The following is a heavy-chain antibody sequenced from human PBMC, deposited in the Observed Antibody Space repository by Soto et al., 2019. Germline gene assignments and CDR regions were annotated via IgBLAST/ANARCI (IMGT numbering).Heavy chain of an antibody. CDR1: GGSISSGGYS. J-gene: IGHJ5*02. V-gene: IGHV4-30-2*01. CDR2: IYHSGST. D-gene: IGHD3-22*01. Sequence: SETLSLTCAVSGGSISSGGYSWSCIRQPPGKGLEWIGYIYHSGSTYYNPSLKSRVTISVDRSKNQFSLKLSSVTAADTAVYYCARGITYYYDSSGYWFDPWGQGTLVTVSS. CDR3: ARGITYYYDSSGYWFDP.